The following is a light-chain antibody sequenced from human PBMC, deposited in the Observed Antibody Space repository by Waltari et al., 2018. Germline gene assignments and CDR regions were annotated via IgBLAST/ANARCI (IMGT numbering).Light chain of an antibody. CDR1: NIGTYS. CDR2: YDR. V-gene: IGLV3-21*04. J-gene: IGLJ1*01. CDR3: HVWHPHVDPGV. Sequence: SYVVTQPPSVSVAPGETATIPCGGDNIGTYSVHCYQQTAGQAPVLVIFYDRDRPSGIPDRFSGSNSWNTATLTISRVEAGDEARYYCHVWHPHVDPGVFGTGTEVTVL.